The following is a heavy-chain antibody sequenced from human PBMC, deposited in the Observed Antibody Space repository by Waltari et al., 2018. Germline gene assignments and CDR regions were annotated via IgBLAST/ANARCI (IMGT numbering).Heavy chain of an antibody. Sequence: QVQLVQSGAEVKKPGASVQVSCRASGYTFTGAYMPWVRQAPGQGLEWMGWINPNSGGTNDAQKFQGRVTMTRDTSISTAYMELSRLRSDDTAVYYCAGGRRSSWSFDYWGQGTLVTVSS. D-gene: IGHD6-13*01. CDR2: INPNSGGT. J-gene: IGHJ4*02. CDR3: AGGRRSSWSFDY. CDR1: GYTFTGAY. V-gene: IGHV1-2*02.